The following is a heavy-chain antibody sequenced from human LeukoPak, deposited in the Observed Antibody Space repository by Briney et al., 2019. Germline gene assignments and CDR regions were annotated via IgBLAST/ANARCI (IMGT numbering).Heavy chain of an antibody. D-gene: IGHD3-16*01. J-gene: IGHJ4*02. CDR2: ISSSSSDI. CDR1: GFTFSSSG. Sequence: GGSLRLSCAASGFTFSSSGMNWVRQAPGMGLEWVSYISSSSSDIYYADSVKGRFAISRDNAKNSLYLQMNSVRDEDTAMYYCARDWGLAGYVLDHWGQGTLVTVSS. CDR3: ARDWGLAGYVLDH. V-gene: IGHV3-48*02.